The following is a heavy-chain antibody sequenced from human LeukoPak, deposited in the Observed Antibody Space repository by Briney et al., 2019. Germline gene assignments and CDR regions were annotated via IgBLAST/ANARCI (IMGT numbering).Heavy chain of an antibody. D-gene: IGHD3-3*01. CDR1: GDSVSSNSAT. CDR3: ARGAQRDDFWSGYYTGLLYYYYYYMDV. Sequence: SQTLSLTCALSGDSVSSNSATWNWIRQSPARGLEWLGRTYYRSKWYNDYALSVRGRITINPDTSKNQFSLKLSSVTAADTAVYYCARGAQRDDFWSGYYTGLLYYYYYYMDVWGKGTTVTVSS. V-gene: IGHV6-1*01. CDR2: TYYRSKWYN. J-gene: IGHJ6*03.